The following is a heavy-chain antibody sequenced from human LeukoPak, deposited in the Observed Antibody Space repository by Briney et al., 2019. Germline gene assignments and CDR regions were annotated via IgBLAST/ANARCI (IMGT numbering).Heavy chain of an antibody. D-gene: IGHD2-2*01. V-gene: IGHV3-23*01. CDR2: ITGTYGST. Sequence: GGSLRLSCAASGFIFSSYWMSWVRQAPGKGLEWVASITGTYGSTYYADSVRGRFTISRDNAKNSLYLQMNSLRAEDTAVYYCAREGGIVVPAAARLDYWGQGTLVTVSS. CDR1: GFIFSSYW. J-gene: IGHJ4*02. CDR3: AREGGIVVPAAARLDY.